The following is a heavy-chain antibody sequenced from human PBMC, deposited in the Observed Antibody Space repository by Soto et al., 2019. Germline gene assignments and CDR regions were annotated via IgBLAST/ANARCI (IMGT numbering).Heavy chain of an antibody. J-gene: IGHJ4*02. Sequence: GCSVRQSGAAAGCAFSDYYIHWIRRAPGKGLEWISYISGNGEIIQYAASARGRFTISRDNAENSVYLEMDRLRAEDTAVYYCARDDSGFSGSHYIDYFNSWGQGALVTVSS. D-gene: IGHD1-26*01. CDR2: ISGNGEII. CDR3: ARDDSGFSGSHYIDYFNS. CDR1: GCAFSDYY. V-gene: IGHV3-11*04.